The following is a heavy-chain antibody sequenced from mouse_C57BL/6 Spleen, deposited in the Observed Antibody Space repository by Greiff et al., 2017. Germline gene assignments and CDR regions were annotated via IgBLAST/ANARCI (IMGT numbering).Heavy chain of an antibody. CDR1: GFTFSDYG. D-gene: IGHD1-1*01. V-gene: IGHV5-17*01. J-gene: IGHJ1*03. CDR2: ISSGSSTI. Sequence: EVKLVESGGGLVKPGGSLKLSCAASGFTFSDYGMHWVRQAPEKGLEWVAYISSGSSTIYYADTVKGRFTISRDNAKNTLFLQMTSLRSEDTAMYYCARNGSSPHWYFDVWGTGTTVTVSS. CDR3: ARNGSSPHWYFDV.